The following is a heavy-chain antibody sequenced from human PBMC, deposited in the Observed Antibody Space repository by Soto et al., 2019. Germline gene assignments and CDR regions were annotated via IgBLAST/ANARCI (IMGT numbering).Heavy chain of an antibody. CDR1: GGSIIRGDYY. V-gene: IGHV4-30-4*01. J-gene: IGHJ5*02. CDR2: IYYSGST. Sequence: SETLSLTCTVSGGSIIRGDYYWIWIRQPPGKGLEWIGYIYYSGSTYYNPSLKSRVTISVDTSKNQFSLKLTSVTAEDTAVYYCARVFTLIPNWFAPWGQGTLVTVST. CDR3: ARVFTLIPNWFAP. D-gene: IGHD3-22*01.